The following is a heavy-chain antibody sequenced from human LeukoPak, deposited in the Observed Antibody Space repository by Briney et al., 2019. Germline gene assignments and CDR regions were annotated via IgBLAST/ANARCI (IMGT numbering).Heavy chain of an antibody. Sequence: ASVKVSCKASGYTLTVYYIHWVRQAPGQGLEWMGRINPNSGDTNFSQKFQGRVTMTRDTSISTAYMDLSGLRPDDTAVYYCAREGSGYTYGRGSYFDYWGHGILVTVSS. V-gene: IGHV1-2*06. CDR1: GYTLTVYY. CDR2: INPNSGDT. CDR3: AREGSGYTYGRGSYFDY. D-gene: IGHD5-18*01. J-gene: IGHJ4*01.